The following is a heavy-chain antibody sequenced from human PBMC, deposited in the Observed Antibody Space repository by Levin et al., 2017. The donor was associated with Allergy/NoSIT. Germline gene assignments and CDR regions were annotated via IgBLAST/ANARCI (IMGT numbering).Heavy chain of an antibody. D-gene: IGHD3-22*01. J-gene: IGHJ4*02. CDR3: ARGSHDCSGSFEH. CDR2: IYYTGST. V-gene: IGHV4-59*01. Sequence: SETLSLTCTVSGCSISSYYWSWIRQPPGKGLEWIGDIYYTGSTNYNPSLKSRVTISVDTSKHQFSLKLSSLTAADTAVFYCARGSHDCSGSFEHWGQGTLVTVSS. CDR1: GCSISSYY.